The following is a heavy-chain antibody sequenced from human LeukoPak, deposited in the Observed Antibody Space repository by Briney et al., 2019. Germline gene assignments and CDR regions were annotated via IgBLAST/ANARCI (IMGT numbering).Heavy chain of an antibody. J-gene: IGHJ5*02. D-gene: IGHD3-3*01. CDR3: ATLFYDFWSGYFGGSPRNWFDP. CDR1: GGSISSSSYY. CDR2: IYYSGST. V-gene: IGHV4-39*07. Sequence: PSETLSLTCTVSGGSISSSSYYWGWIRQPPGKGLEWIGSIYYSGSTYYNPSLKSRVTISVDTSKNQFFLKLSSVTAADTAVYYCATLFYDFWSGYFGGSPRNWFDPWGQGTLVTVSS.